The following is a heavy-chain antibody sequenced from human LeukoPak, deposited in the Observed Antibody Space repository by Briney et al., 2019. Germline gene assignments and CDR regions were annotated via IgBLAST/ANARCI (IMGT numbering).Heavy chain of an antibody. D-gene: IGHD3-10*01. CDR3: ASLGVTTFDY. J-gene: IGHJ4*02. CDR2: ISSSSSYI. V-gene: IGHV3-21*01. CDR1: GFTFSSYS. Sequence: NPGGSLRLSCAASGFTFSSYSMNSVRQAPGKGLEWVSSISSSSSYIYYADSVKGRFTISRDNAKNSLYLQMNSLRAEDTAVYYCASLGVTTFDYWGQGTLVTVSS.